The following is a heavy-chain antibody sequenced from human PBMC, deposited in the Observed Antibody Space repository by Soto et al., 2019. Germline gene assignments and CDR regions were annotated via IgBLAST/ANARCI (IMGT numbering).Heavy chain of an antibody. V-gene: IGHV4-30-2*01. D-gene: IGHD3-10*01. CDR3: ARVLGSGSYYFFDY. CDR1: GGSISSGGYS. Sequence: SETLSLTSAVSGGSISSGGYSWSWIRQPPGKGLEWIGYIYHSGSTYYNPSLKSRVTISVDRSKNQFSLKLSSVTAADTAVYYCARVLGSGSYYFFDYWGQGTLVTVSS. J-gene: IGHJ4*02. CDR2: IYHSGST.